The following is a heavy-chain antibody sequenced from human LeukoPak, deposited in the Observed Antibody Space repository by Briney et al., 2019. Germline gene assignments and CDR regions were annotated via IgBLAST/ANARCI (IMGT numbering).Heavy chain of an antibody. V-gene: IGHV3-74*01. CDR2: IDTDGTTT. J-gene: IGHJ4*02. D-gene: IGHD6-13*01. Sequence: GGSLRLSCAASGFTFSNYWMHWVRQAPGKGLMWVSRIDTDGTTTTYADSVKGRFTISRDNAKNTLYLQMNSLRAEDTAVYVCARGGAAAGLFDYWGQGTLVTVSS. CDR1: GFTFSNYW. CDR3: ARGGAAAGLFDY.